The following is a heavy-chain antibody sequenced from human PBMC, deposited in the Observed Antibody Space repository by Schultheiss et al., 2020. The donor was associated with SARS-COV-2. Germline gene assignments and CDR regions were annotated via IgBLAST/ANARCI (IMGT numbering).Heavy chain of an antibody. CDR1: GFTFDDYA. Sequence: GSLRLSCAASGFTFDDYAMHWVRQAPGKGLEWVSAISGSGGSTYYADSVKGRFTISRDNSKNTLYLQMNSLRAEDTAVYYCAKRPSGSDAFDIWGQGTMVTVSS. J-gene: IGHJ3*02. D-gene: IGHD5-12*01. CDR3: AKRPSGSDAFDI. V-gene: IGHV3-23*01. CDR2: ISGSGGST.